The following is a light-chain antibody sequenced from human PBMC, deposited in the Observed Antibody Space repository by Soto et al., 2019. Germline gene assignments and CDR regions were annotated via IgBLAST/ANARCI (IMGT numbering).Light chain of an antibody. Sequence: EIVLTQSPGTLSLSPGERATLSCRASQSLSSNYLAWYQQRPGQAPRILIYGASTRDTGIPDRFSGSGSGTDFTLTISSLEPEDFETYYCQQSYSNPWTFGQGTKVDIK. CDR2: GAS. J-gene: IGKJ1*01. CDR1: QSLSSNY. V-gene: IGKV3-20*01. CDR3: QQSYSNPWT.